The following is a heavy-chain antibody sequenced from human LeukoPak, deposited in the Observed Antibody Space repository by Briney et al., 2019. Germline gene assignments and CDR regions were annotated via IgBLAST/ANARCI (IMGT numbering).Heavy chain of an antibody. V-gene: IGHV1-2*02. J-gene: IGHJ5*02. CDR2: INPNSGGT. CDR3: ARGGWSLGYCSSSSCLDWFDP. D-gene: IGHD2-2*01. Sequence: GASVKVSCKASRYTFTDYYMHWVRQAPGQGLEWMGWINPNSGGTNYAQKLQGRVTMTRDTSISTAYMELSRLRSDDTAVYYCARGGWSLGYCSSSSCLDWFDPWGQGTLVTVSS. CDR1: RYTFTDYY.